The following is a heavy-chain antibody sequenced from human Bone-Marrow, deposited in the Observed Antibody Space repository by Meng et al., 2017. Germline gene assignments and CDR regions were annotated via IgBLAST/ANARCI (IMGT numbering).Heavy chain of an antibody. V-gene: IGHV1-2*02. CDR1: GYTFTGYY. CDR3: AVRPLGGPTAEVDY. CDR2: INPNSGGT. J-gene: IGHJ4*02. D-gene: IGHD3-16*01. Sequence: ASVKVSCKASGYTFTGYYMHWVRQAPGQGLEGMGWINPNSGGTNYAQKLQGRVTMTRDTSISTAYMELSRLRSDDTAVYYCAVRPLGGPTAEVDYWGQGTLVTVSS.